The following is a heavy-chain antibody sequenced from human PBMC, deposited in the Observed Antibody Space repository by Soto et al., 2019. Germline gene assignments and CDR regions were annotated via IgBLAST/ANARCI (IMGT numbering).Heavy chain of an antibody. CDR1: GGSISSSSYY. Sequence: ETLSLTCNVSGGSISSSSYYWGWIRQPPGKGLEWIGNVYYSVTTYYNPSLKSRLTISVDTSKNQFSLKLSSVTAADTAVYYCARRRDSSNYYFDYWGQGTLVTVSS. J-gene: IGHJ4*02. V-gene: IGHV4-39*01. CDR2: VYYSVTT. CDR3: ARRRDSSNYYFDY. D-gene: IGHD4-4*01.